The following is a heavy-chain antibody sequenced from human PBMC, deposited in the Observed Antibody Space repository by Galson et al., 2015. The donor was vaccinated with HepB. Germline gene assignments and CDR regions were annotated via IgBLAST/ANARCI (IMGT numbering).Heavy chain of an antibody. Sequence: SLRLSCAASGFTFSSYAMSWVRQAPGKGLEWVSAISGSGGSTYYADSVKGRFTISRDNSKNTLYLQMNSLRAEDTAVYYCAKCEDYDITTPPFRWGQGTLVTVSS. J-gene: IGHJ4*02. D-gene: IGHD3-9*01. CDR1: GFTFSSYA. CDR2: ISGSGGST. V-gene: IGHV3-23*01. CDR3: AKCEDYDITTPPFR.